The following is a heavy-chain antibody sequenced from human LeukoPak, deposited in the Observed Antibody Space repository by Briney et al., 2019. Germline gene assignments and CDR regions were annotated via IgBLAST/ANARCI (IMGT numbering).Heavy chain of an antibody. CDR3: ARQGNWFDP. CDR1: GGSTSSSSYY. Sequence: SETLSLTCTVSGGSTSSSSYYWGWIRQPPGKGLEWIGSIYYSGSTYYNPSLKSRVTISVDTSKNQFSLKLSSVTAADTAVYYCARQGNWFDPWGQGTLVTVSS. J-gene: IGHJ5*02. V-gene: IGHV4-39*01. CDR2: IYYSGST.